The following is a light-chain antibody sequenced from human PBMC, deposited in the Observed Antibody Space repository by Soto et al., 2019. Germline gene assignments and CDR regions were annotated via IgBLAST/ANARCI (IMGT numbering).Light chain of an antibody. CDR3: SSYTSSSAYV. V-gene: IGLV2-14*01. CDR2: DVS. CDR1: SSDVGGYNY. J-gene: IGLJ1*01. Sequence: QSALTQPASVSGSPRQSITISCTGTSSDVGGYNYVSWYQQHPGTAPKLMIYDVSNRPSGVSNRFSGSKSGNTASLTISGLQAEDEADYYCSSYTSSSAYVFGTGTKLTVL.